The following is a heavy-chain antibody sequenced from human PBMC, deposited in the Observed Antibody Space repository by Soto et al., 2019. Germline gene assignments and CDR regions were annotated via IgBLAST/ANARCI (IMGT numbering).Heavy chain of an antibody. Sequence: SVKVSCKASGDTFSSYAISWVRQAPGQGLEWMGGIIPIFGTANYAQKFQGRVTITADESTSTAYMELSSLRSEDTAVYYCARGVVRGVKVPYYGMDVWGQGTTVTVSS. D-gene: IGHD3-10*01. CDR3: ARGVVRGVKVPYYGMDV. J-gene: IGHJ6*02. CDR2: IIPIFGTA. V-gene: IGHV1-69*13. CDR1: GDTFSSYA.